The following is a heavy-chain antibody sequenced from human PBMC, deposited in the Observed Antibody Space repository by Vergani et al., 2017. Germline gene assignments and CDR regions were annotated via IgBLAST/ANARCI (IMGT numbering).Heavy chain of an antibody. J-gene: IGHJ4*02. CDR3: ASGGYSSGWGGGAFDY. CDR2: IIPIFGTA. Sequence: QVQLVQSGAEVKKPGSSVKVSCKASGGTFSSYAISWVRQAPGQGLEWMGGIIPIFGTANYAQQFQGRVTITADEPTSTAYMELSSLRSEDTAVYYCASGGYSSGWGGGAFDYWGQGTLVTVSS. CDR1: GGTFSSYA. V-gene: IGHV1-69*01. D-gene: IGHD6-19*01.